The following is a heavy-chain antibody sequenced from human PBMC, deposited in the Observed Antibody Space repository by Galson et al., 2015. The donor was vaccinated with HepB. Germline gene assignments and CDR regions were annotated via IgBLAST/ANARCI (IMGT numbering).Heavy chain of an antibody. CDR3: ARGSWDIVVVSAAGDAFDI. V-gene: IGHV3-7*01. J-gene: IGHJ3*02. Sequence: SLRLSCAASVGFTFSRDWMSWVRQAPGKGLGWVANIKYDGSEKNYVDPVKGRFTISRDNAKNSLYLQMNSLRGEDTAVYYCARGSWDIVVVSAAGDAFDIWGQGTMVTVSS. D-gene: IGHD2-2*01. CDR2: IKYDGSEK. CDR1: VGFTFSRDW.